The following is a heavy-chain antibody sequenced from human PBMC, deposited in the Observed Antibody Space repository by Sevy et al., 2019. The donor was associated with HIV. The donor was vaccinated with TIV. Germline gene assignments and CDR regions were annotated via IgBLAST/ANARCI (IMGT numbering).Heavy chain of an antibody. V-gene: IGHV3-23*01. Sequence: GGSLRLSCAASGFTFSSYAMSWVRQAPGKGLEWVSAISGSGGSTYYADSVKGRFIISRDNSKNTLYLQMNSLRAEDTAVYYCAKDLVSYDSSGYYDYWGQGTLVTVSS. D-gene: IGHD3-22*01. CDR1: GFTFSSYA. CDR3: AKDLVSYDSSGYYDY. CDR2: ISGSGGST. J-gene: IGHJ4*02.